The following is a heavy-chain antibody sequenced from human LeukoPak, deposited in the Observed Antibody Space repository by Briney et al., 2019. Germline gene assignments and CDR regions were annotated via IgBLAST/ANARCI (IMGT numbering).Heavy chain of an antibody. D-gene: IGHD3-3*01. CDR3: ARDLEWEPFHWFDP. Sequence: ASVKVSCKASGYTFTGYYMHWVRQAPGQGLEWMGWINPNSGGTNYAQKFQGRVTMTRDTSISTAYMELSRLRSDDTAVYYCARDLEWEPFHWFDPWGQGTLVTVSS. J-gene: IGHJ5*02. CDR1: GYTFTGYY. CDR2: INPNSGGT. V-gene: IGHV1-2*02.